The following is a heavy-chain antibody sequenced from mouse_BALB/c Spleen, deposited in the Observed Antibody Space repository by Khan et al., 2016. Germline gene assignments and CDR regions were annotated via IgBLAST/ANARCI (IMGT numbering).Heavy chain of an antibody. CDR2: INTNTGEP. V-gene: IGHV9-3*02. Sequence: QIQLVQSGPELKKPGETVKISCKASGYTFTNYGMNWVKQAPGKGLKWMGWINTNTGEPTYAEEFKGRFAFSLDTSASTAYLQINNLKNEDTATYVCARRGLDYGGQGTTLTVSS. J-gene: IGHJ2*01. CDR3: ARRGLDY. CDR1: GYTFTNYG.